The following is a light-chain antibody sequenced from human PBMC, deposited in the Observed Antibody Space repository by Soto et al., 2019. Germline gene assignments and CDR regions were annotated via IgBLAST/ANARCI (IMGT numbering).Light chain of an antibody. CDR2: ATS. CDR1: QSISTW. Sequence: DIQITQPPSSLSASFGYIFTITCRASQSISTWLAWYQQKPGKAPKSLIYATSNLQSGVPSRFSGSGFGTEFTLTISSLQPEDFATYYCQQYNTYPITFGQGTRLEIK. CDR3: QQYNTYPIT. V-gene: IGKV1D-16*01. J-gene: IGKJ5*01.